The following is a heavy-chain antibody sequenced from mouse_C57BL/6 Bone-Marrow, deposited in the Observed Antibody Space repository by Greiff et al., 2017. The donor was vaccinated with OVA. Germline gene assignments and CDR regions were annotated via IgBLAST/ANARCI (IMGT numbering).Heavy chain of an antibody. Sequence: EVQLVESGPGLVKPSQSLSLTCSVTGYSITSGYYWNWIRQFPGNKLEWMGYISYDGSNNYNPSLKNRISITRDTSKNQFFLKLNSVTTEDTATYYCASENGSSSFDVWGTGTTVTVSS. J-gene: IGHJ1*03. CDR2: ISYDGSN. CDR3: ASENGSSSFDV. CDR1: GYSITSGYY. V-gene: IGHV3-6*01. D-gene: IGHD1-1*01.